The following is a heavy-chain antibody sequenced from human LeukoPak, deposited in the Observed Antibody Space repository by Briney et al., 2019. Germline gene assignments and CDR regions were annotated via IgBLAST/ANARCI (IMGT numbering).Heavy chain of an antibody. V-gene: IGHV4-34*01. CDR3: ARGVPITGTRRSIDY. Sequence: SETLSLTCAVYGGTFSDNFWTWIRQPPGKGLEWIGEISHAGSTNYNPSLRHGITMSVDTSKNQFSLKVSSVTAADTAVYYCARGVPITGTRRSIDYWGQGTLVTVSS. D-gene: IGHD1-7*01. CDR1: GGTFSDNF. CDR2: ISHAGST. J-gene: IGHJ4*02.